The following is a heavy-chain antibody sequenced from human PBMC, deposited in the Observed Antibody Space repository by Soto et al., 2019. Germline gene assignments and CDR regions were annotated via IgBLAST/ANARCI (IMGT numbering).Heavy chain of an antibody. CDR1: GFTFSSYS. CDR3: ATDRRSNTAMVTGYGMDV. Sequence: QVQLMESGGGVVQPGGSLRLSYATSGFTFSSYSIHWFRQAPGKGLEWVAVISSDGGTKIYTDSVKGRFTISRDNSKNTLYLQMNSVRAEDTAVYYCATDRRSNTAMVTGYGMDVWGQGTTVTVSS. D-gene: IGHD5-18*01. CDR2: ISSDGGTK. J-gene: IGHJ6*02. V-gene: IGHV3-30-3*01.